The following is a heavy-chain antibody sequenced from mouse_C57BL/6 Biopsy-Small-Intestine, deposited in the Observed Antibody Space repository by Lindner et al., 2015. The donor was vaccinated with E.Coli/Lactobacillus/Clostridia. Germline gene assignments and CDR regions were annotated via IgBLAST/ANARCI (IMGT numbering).Heavy chain of an antibody. J-gene: IGHJ3*01. Sequence: VQLQESGPELVKPGVSVKISCKASGYSFTDYNMNWVKQSNGKSLEWIGVINPNYGTTSYSQKFKGKATLTADQSSSAAYMQLNSLTSEDSAVYYCARHYAEGFAYWGQGTLVTVSA. CDR3: ARHYAEGFAY. D-gene: IGHD1-1*01. V-gene: IGHV1-39*01. CDR2: INPNYGTT. CDR1: GYSFTDYN.